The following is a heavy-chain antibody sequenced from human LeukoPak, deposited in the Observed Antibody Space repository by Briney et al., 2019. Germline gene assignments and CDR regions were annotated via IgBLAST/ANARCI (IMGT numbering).Heavy chain of an antibody. Sequence: GEPLRLSCAAWGCIWKSCLMTWPNTARGGGWECVANINKDGSEENYLDSVKGRYTVSRDNAKNSLYLQMNSLRGEDTAVYYCARVNPNRNALDLWRQGIMVGVSP. D-gene: IGHD1-14*01. CDR2: INKDGSEE. J-gene: IGHJ3*01. CDR1: GCIWKSCL. CDR3: ARVNPNRNALDL. V-gene: IGHV3-7*01.